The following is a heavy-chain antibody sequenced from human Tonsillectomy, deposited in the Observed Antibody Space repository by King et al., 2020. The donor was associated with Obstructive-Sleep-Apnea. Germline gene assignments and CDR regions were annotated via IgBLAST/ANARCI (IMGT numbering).Heavy chain of an antibody. CDR2: ISWNSGSI. Sequence: VQLVESGGGLVQPGRSLRLSCAASGFTFDDYAMHWVRQAPGKGLEWVSGISWNSGSIGYADSVKGRFTISRDNAKNSLYLQMNSLRAEDTALYYCAKDNHILRDFDWLLSPHAFDIWGQGTMVTVSS. V-gene: IGHV3-9*01. CDR3: AKDNHILRDFDWLLSPHAFDI. J-gene: IGHJ3*02. D-gene: IGHD3-9*01. CDR1: GFTFDDYA.